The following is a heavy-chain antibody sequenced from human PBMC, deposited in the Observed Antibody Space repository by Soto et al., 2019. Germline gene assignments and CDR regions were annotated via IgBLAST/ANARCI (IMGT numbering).Heavy chain of an antibody. J-gene: IGHJ5*02. Sequence: PGESLKISCQGSGYAFSSYWIAWVRQMPGKGLEWMGIIYPGDSDTRYSPSFQGQVTISVDKSITTAYLQWSSLKASDTAMYYCARGYCTATICDPWFDPWGQGTLVTASS. CDR3: ARGYCTATICDPWFDP. CDR2: IYPGDSDT. CDR1: GYAFSSYW. V-gene: IGHV5-51*01. D-gene: IGHD2-8*02.